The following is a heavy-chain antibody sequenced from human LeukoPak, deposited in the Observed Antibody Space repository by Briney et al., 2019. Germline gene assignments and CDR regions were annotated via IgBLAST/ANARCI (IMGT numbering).Heavy chain of an antibody. Sequence: SETLSLTCTVSGVSISTSRYYWGWIRQPPGKGLEWIGNIYYTGPTYYNASLESRVTISLDTSKNQFFLKLNSVTAADTAMYYCARRLYCSGGSCYYFDYWGQGTLVTVSS. D-gene: IGHD2-15*01. CDR3: ARRLYCSGGSCYYFDY. CDR1: GVSISTSRYY. V-gene: IGHV4-39*01. J-gene: IGHJ4*02. CDR2: IYYTGPT.